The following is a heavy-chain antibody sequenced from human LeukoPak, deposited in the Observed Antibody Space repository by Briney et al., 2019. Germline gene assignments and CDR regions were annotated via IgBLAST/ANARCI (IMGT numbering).Heavy chain of an antibody. CDR1: GFTFSSYA. Sequence: GGPLRLSCAASGFTFSSYAMSWVRQAPGKGLEWVSAISGSGGSTYYADSVKGRFTISRDNSKNTLYLQMNSLRAEDTAVYYCAKVGQFASYYFDYWGQGTLVTVSS. J-gene: IGHJ4*02. V-gene: IGHV3-23*01. CDR3: AKVGQFASYYFDY. CDR2: ISGSGGST. D-gene: IGHD3-10*01.